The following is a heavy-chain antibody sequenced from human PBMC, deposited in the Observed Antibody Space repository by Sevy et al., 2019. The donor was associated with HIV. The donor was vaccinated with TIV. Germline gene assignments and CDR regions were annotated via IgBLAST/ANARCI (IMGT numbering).Heavy chain of an antibody. CDR1: GFTFNSYD. Sequence: GGSLRLSCAASGFTFNSYDMNWVRRAPGKGLEWISYISGSGNTIYYADSVKGRFTISRDNAKKSLSPQMNSLRAEDTAVYYCSRDLRLSGIYRSDYWGQGTLVTVSS. V-gene: IGHV3-48*03. D-gene: IGHD1-26*01. J-gene: IGHJ4*02. CDR2: ISGSGNTI. CDR3: SRDLRLSGIYRSDY.